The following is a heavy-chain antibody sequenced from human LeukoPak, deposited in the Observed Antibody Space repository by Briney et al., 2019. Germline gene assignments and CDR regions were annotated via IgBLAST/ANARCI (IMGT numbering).Heavy chain of an antibody. CDR1: GFTFRDYD. J-gene: IGHJ3*02. V-gene: IGHV3-13*01. D-gene: IGHD5/OR15-5a*01. CDR3: VRGGIRVSGIDAFDI. Sequence: GGSLRLSCAASGFTFRDYDMHWVRQAPGRGLEWVSAIGIGDDTHYPDSVKGRFTISRENAKNSLYLQMSSLRDGDTAMYYCVRGGIRVSGIDAFDIWGQGTMVTVSS. CDR2: IGIGDDT.